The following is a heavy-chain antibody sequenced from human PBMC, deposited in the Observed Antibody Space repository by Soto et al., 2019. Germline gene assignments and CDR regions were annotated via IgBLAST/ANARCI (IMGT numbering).Heavy chain of an antibody. CDR1: GGSINSASYH. J-gene: IGHJ4*02. V-gene: IGHV4-31*03. D-gene: IGHD4-17*01. CDR3: ARLDYGDSAFDS. CDR2: IFYTGST. Sequence: QVQLQESGPGLVQPSETLSLTCSVSGGSINSASYHWSWLRQHPGKGLEFIGYIFYTGSTYYNPSLETRLTISVDTSKNHVSLRLNAVTAAYTAVYYCARLDYGDSAFDSWGRGILVTVSS.